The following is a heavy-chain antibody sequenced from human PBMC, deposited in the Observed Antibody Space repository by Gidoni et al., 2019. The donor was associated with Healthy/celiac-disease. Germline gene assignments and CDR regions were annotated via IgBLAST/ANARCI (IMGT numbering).Heavy chain of an antibody. CDR3: ARGPSRGVVRYCSSTSCPYYYYYGMDV. CDR1: GGSFRGYY. V-gene: IGHV4-34*01. J-gene: IGHJ6*02. CDR2: INHSGST. D-gene: IGHD2-2*01. Sequence: QVQLQQWGAGLLKPSETLSLTCAVYGGSFRGYYWRWIRQPPGKGLEWIGEINHSGSTNYNPSLKSRVTISVDTSKNQFSRKLSSVTAADTAVYYCARGPSRGVVRYCSSTSCPYYYYYGMDVWGQGTTVTVSS.